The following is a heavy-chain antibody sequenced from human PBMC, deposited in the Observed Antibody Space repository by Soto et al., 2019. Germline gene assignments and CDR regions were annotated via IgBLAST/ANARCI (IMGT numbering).Heavy chain of an antibody. CDR3: ARALSPLQEKTYYDFWSGYFRPYCYYGMDV. CDR1: GYSFTTYD. J-gene: IGHJ6*02. CDR2: IIPIFGTA. Sequence: GASVQVSCKASGYSFTTYDINWVRQAPGQGREWMGCIIPIFGTANYAQKFQGRVTITADESTSTAYMELSSLRSEDTAVYYCARALSPLQEKTYYDFWSGYFRPYCYYGMDVLGQGTTVTVSS. D-gene: IGHD3-3*01. V-gene: IGHV1-69*13.